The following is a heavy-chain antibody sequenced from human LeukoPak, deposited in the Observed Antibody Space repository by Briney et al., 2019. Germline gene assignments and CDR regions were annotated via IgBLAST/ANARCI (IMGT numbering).Heavy chain of an antibody. CDR2: IYYSGST. CDR3: ARWDRIQLWFDY. Sequence: SETLSLTCAVYGGSFSGYYWSWIRQPPGKGLEWIGYIYYSGSTNYNPSLKSRVTISVDTSKNQFSLKLSSVTAADTAVYYCARWDRIQLWFDYWGQGTLVTVSS. D-gene: IGHD5-18*01. J-gene: IGHJ4*02. CDR1: GGSFSGYY. V-gene: IGHV4-59*01.